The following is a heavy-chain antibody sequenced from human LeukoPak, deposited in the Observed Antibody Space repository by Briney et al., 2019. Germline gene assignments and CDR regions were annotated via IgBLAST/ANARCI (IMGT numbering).Heavy chain of an antibody. Sequence: GASVKVSCKASGYTFTGYYMHWVRQAPGQGLEWMGWINPNSGGTNYAQKFQGRVTMTRDTSISTAYMELSRLRSDDTAVYYCARDRDCGGDCFYYYYYGMDVWCQGTTVTVSS. V-gene: IGHV1-2*02. J-gene: IGHJ6*02. D-gene: IGHD2-21*02. CDR2: INPNSGGT. CDR1: GYTFTGYY. CDR3: ARDRDCGGDCFYYYYYGMDV.